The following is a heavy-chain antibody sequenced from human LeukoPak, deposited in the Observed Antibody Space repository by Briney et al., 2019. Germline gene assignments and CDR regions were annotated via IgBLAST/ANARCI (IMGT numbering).Heavy chain of an antibody. Sequence: ASVNVSFKASGYTFTIYGISWVRQAPGQGLEWMGWISAYNGNTNYAQKLQGRVTMTTDTSTSTAYMELRSLRSDDTAVYYCARLVVVAAIRYYGMDVWGQGTTVTVSS. D-gene: IGHD2-15*01. CDR2: ISAYNGNT. J-gene: IGHJ6*02. V-gene: IGHV1-18*01. CDR1: GYTFTIYG. CDR3: ARLVVVAAIRYYGMDV.